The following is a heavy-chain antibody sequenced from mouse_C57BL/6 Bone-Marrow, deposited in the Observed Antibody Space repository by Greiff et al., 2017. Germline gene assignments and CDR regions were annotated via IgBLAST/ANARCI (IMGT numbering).Heavy chain of an antibody. CDR3: ASGGGQLRPR. CDR2: IHPNSGST. CDR1: GYTFTSYW. J-gene: IGHJ3*01. V-gene: IGHV1-64*01. Sequence: QVQLQQPGAELVKPGASVKLSCKASGYTFTSYWMHWVKQRPGQGLEWIGMIHPNSGSTNYNEKFKSKATLTVDKSSSTAYMQLSSLTSEDSAVYYCASGGGQLRPRWGQGTLVTVSA. D-gene: IGHD3-2*02.